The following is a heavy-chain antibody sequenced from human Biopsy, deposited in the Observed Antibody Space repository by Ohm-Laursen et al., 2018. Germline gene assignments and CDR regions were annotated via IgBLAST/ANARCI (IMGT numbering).Heavy chain of an antibody. CDR2: ITSGGSTT. CDR1: GFTFSDYY. D-gene: IGHD5-24*01. V-gene: IGHV3-11*01. Sequence: GSLRLSCTASGFTFSDYYMSWIRQAPGKGLEWVSYITSGGSTTDYADSVKGRFTISRDSAKSSLFLQMNSLRAEDTAVYYCARDVEGFYSYAMDVWGQGTTVTVSS. CDR3: ARDVEGFYSYAMDV. J-gene: IGHJ6*02.